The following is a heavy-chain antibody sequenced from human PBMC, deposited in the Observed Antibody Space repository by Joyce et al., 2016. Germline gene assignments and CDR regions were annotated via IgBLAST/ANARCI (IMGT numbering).Heavy chain of an antibody. D-gene: IGHD6-25*01. CDR1: GLTLSNYG. V-gene: IGHV3-30*18. CDR2: ISYDGIYK. Sequence: QVQLVESGGGVVQPGRSLRLSCAASGLTLSNYGVNWVRQAPGKGLEWVAVISYDGIYKYYAYSVKGRFAISRDNSKNTVFLEMNSLGAEDTAVYYCAKILTATYSSGWFLDYWGQGTLVTVSS. J-gene: IGHJ4*02. CDR3: AKILTATYSSGWFLDY.